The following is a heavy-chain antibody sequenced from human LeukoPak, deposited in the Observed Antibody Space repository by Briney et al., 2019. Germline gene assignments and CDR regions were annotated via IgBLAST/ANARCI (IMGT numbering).Heavy chain of an antibody. Sequence: SETLSLTCIVSGGSISSSTYYWGWIRQPPGKGLEWIGYIYHSGSTYYSPSLKSRVTISVDRSKNQFSLKLSSVTAADTAVYYCARAGYYSSSSLDYWGQGTLVTVSS. J-gene: IGHJ4*02. CDR2: IYHSGST. CDR3: ARAGYYSSSSLDY. D-gene: IGHD6-6*01. CDR1: GGSISSSTYY. V-gene: IGHV4-30-2*01.